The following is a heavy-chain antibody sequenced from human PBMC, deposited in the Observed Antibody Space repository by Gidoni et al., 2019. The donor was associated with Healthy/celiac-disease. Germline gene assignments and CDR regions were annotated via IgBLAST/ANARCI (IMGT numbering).Heavy chain of an antibody. Sequence: QVQLVQSGAEVKKPGASVKVSCKASGYTFTSYYMHWVRQAPGQGLEWMGIINPSGGSTSYEQKFQGRVTMTRDTSTSTVYMELSSLRSEDTAVYYCATKQWLVLGYYYGMDVWGQGTTVTVSS. J-gene: IGHJ6*02. CDR3: ATKQWLVLGYYYGMDV. D-gene: IGHD6-19*01. V-gene: IGHV1-46*01. CDR1: GYTFTSYY. CDR2: INPSGGST.